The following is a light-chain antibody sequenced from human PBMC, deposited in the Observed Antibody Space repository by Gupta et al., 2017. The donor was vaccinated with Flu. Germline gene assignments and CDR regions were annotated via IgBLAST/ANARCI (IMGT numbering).Light chain of an antibody. CDR1: QSVSSSY. Sequence: EIVLRQSPGTLSLSPGERATLSCRASQSVSSSYLAWYQQKPGQAPRLLIYGASSRATGIPDRFSGSGYGTDFTLTISRREPEDFAVYYCQQYGRSPPWTFGQGTKVEIK. CDR3: QQYGRSPPWT. CDR2: GAS. J-gene: IGKJ1*01. V-gene: IGKV3-20*01.